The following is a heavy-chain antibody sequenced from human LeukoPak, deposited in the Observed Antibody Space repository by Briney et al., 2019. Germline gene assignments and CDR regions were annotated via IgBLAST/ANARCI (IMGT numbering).Heavy chain of an antibody. CDR2: IYSSGSA. CDR3: ACRVGYSTWDYYYFGLDV. V-gene: IGHV4-31*03. J-gene: IGHJ6*02. D-gene: IGHD5-18*01. CDR1: GGSVSSGGYY. Sequence: PSETLSLTCTVSGGSVSSGGYYWTWIRQHPRKGLERIGYIYSSGSAYYNPSLKSRVIISVDRSNNQFSLKMSSVTAADTGVYYCACRVGYSTWDYYYFGLDVWGHGTAVTVSS.